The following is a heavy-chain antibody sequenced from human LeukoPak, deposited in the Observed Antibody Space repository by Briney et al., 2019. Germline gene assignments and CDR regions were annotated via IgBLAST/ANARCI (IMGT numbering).Heavy chain of an antibody. J-gene: IGHJ4*02. CDR3: ARNSATGLAY. CDR1: GRSFSGYY. Sequence: SETLSLTCAVYGRSFSGYYWSWIRQPPGKGLEWIGEINHSGSTNYNPSLKSRVTMSVDTSKNQFSLKLTSVTAADTAVYYCARNSATGLAYWGQGSLVTVSS. CDR2: INHSGST. V-gene: IGHV4-34*01. D-gene: IGHD1-1*01.